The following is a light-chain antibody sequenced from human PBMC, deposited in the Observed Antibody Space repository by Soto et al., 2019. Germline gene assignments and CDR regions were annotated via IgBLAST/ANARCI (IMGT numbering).Light chain of an antibody. CDR1: QSVSSN. CDR2: GAS. J-gene: IGKJ1*01. V-gene: IGKV3-15*01. Sequence: EIVSTQSPATLSVSQGERATLSCRASQSVSSNLAWYQQKPGQSPRLLIYGASTRATGVPARFSGSGSGTEFTLTISSLQSEDFAVYYCQQYINLWTFGQGTKVDIK. CDR3: QQYINLWT.